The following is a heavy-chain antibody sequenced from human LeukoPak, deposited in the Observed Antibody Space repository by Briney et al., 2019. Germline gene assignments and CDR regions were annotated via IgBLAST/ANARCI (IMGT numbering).Heavy chain of an antibody. CDR3: ARDGGVYYLGPYYFDY. CDR1: GGTFSSYA. Sequence: SVKVSCKASGGTFSSYAISWVRQAPGQGLEWMGRIIPIFGTANYAQKFQGRVTITTDESTSTAYMEPSSLRSGDTAVYYCARDGGVYYLGPYYFDYWGQGTLVTVSS. D-gene: IGHD2-8*01. V-gene: IGHV1-69*05. J-gene: IGHJ4*02. CDR2: IIPIFGTA.